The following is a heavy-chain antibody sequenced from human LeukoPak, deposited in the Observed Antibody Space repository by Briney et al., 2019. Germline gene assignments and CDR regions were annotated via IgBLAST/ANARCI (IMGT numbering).Heavy chain of an antibody. D-gene: IGHD3-3*01. V-gene: IGHV1-69*06. Sequence: SVKVSCKASGGTFSSYAISWVRQAPGQGLEWMGGIIPIFGTANYAQKFQGRVTITADKSTSTAYMELSSLRSDDTAVYYCVRESGTIFGVVIFRGWFDPWGQGTLVTVSS. J-gene: IGHJ5*02. CDR1: GGTFSSYA. CDR2: IIPIFGTA. CDR3: VRESGTIFGVVIFRGWFDP.